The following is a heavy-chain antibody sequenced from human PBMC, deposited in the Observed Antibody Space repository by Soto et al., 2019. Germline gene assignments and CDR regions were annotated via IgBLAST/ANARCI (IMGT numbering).Heavy chain of an antibody. CDR2: ISYDGSNK. D-gene: IGHD6-13*01. CDR1: GFTFSSYA. V-gene: IGHV3-30-3*01. J-gene: IGHJ6*02. CDR3: AREFIAADGTDYYYGMDV. Sequence: PGGSLRLSCAASGFTFSSYAMHWVRQAPGKGLEWVAVISYDGSNKYYADSVKGRFTISRDNSKNTLYLQMNSLRAEDTAVYYCAREFIAADGTDYYYGMDVWGQGTTVTVSS.